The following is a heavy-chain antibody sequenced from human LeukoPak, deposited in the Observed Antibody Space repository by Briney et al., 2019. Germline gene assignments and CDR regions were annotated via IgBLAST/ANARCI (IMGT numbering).Heavy chain of an antibody. CDR2: ISYDGSIK. J-gene: IGHJ6*02. CDR3: ARASYCSGGSCYGMDV. D-gene: IGHD2-15*01. CDR1: GFTFSSYG. V-gene: IGHV3-30*03. Sequence: GGSLRLSCAASGFTFSSYGIHWVRQAPGKGLEWVAVISYDGSIKYYADSVKGRFTISRDNSKNTLYQQMNSLRAEDTAVYYCARASYCSGGSCYGMDVWGQGTTVTVSS.